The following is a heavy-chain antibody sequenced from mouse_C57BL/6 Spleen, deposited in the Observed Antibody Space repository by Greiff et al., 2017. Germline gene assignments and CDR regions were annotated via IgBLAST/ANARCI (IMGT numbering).Heavy chain of an antibody. J-gene: IGHJ4*01. CDR3: VRDGGLRRGFYAMDY. CDR2: IRSKSSNYAT. CDR1: GFTFNTYA. V-gene: IGHV10-3*01. D-gene: IGHD2-4*01. Sequence: DVKLVESGGGLVQPKGSLKLSCAASGFTFNTYAMHWVRQAPGKGLEWVARIRSKSSNYATYYADSVKDRFTISRDDSQSMLYLQMNNLKTEDTAMYYCVRDGGLRRGFYAMDYWGQGTSVTVSS.